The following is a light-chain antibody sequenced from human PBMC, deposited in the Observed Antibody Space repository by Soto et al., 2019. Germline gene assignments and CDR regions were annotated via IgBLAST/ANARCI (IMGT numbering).Light chain of an antibody. V-gene: IGLV2-23*01. CDR3: CSYAGSSTHVV. CDR1: SSDVGSYNL. J-gene: IGLJ2*01. Sequence: QSALTQPASVSGSPGQSITISCTGTSSDVGSYNLVSWYQQHPGKAPKLMIYEGSKRPSGVSNRFSGSKSGNTASLTISGLQAEDAADYYCCSYAGSSTHVVFGGGTQLTVL. CDR2: EGS.